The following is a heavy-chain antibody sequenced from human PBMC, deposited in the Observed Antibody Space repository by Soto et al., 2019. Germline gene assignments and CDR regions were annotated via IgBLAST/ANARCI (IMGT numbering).Heavy chain of an antibody. V-gene: IGHV4-34*01. D-gene: IGHD5-18*01. CDR1: GGSFSGYY. CDR2: INDSRNT. CDR3: ARLRCTAVDAFDI. Sequence: QVQLQQWGAGLLKPSETLSLTCAVYGGSFSGYYWSWIRQPPGKGLEWIGEINDSRNTNYNPSLESRVTISLDTSKKQFSLKMNYVTAADTAVYYCARLRCTAVDAFDIWGQGTMVSVSS. J-gene: IGHJ3*02.